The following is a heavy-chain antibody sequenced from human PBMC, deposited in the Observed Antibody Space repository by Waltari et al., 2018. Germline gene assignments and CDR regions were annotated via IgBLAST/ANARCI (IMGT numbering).Heavy chain of an antibody. D-gene: IGHD5-18*01. J-gene: IGHJ5*02. CDR3: ARPLRGYSYGLGS. Sequence: QLQLQESGPGLVKPSETLSLTCTVSGGSISSSSYYCGWIRQPPGKGLEWIGSIYYSGSTYYNPSLKSRVTISVDTSKNQFSLKLSSVTAADTAVYYCARPLRGYSYGLGSWGQGTLVTVSS. V-gene: IGHV4-39*01. CDR1: GGSISSSSYY. CDR2: IYYSGST.